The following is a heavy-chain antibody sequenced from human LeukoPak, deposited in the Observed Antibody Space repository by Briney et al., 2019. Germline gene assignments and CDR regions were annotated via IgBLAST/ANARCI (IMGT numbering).Heavy chain of an antibody. CDR3: ATAPSGGYFGTVDY. V-gene: IGHV1-8*03. D-gene: IGHD1-26*01. CDR1: GYTFTSYD. Sequence: ASVKVSCKASGYTFTSYDINWVRQATGQGLEWMGWMNPNSGNTGYAQKFQGRVTITRNTSISTAYMELSSLRSEDTAVYYCATAPSGGYFGTVDYWGQGTLVTVSS. CDR2: MNPNSGNT. J-gene: IGHJ4*02.